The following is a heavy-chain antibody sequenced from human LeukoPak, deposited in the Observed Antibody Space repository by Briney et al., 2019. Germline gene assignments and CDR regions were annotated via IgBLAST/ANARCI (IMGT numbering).Heavy chain of an antibody. CDR1: GFTFSSYA. CDR2: TSGSGGST. V-gene: IGHV3-23*01. Sequence: GGSLSLSCAVAGFTFSSYAMSWVRQAPGRGLGWVSATSGSGGSTFYADSGKGRFTISRDNSTNTLWLQMNSRMAEDTAVYYCAIDNPVRGVIISDYWGQGTPVTVSS. D-gene: IGHD3-10*01. CDR3: AIDNPVRGVIISDY. J-gene: IGHJ4*02.